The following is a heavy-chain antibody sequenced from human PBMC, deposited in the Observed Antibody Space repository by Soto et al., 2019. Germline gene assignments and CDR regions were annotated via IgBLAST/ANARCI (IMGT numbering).Heavy chain of an antibody. CDR3: ARGRGDPHSDWYFDL. J-gene: IGHJ2*01. Sequence: QVQLQESGPGLVKPSETLSLTCTVSGGSISSYYWSWIRQPPGKGLEWIGYIYYSGSTNYNPYLKSRVTIAVDTSKNQYSLKLSSVTAADTAVYYCARGRGDPHSDWYFDLWGRGTMVTVSS. CDR2: IYYSGST. V-gene: IGHV4-59*01. CDR1: GGSISSYY. D-gene: IGHD4-17*01.